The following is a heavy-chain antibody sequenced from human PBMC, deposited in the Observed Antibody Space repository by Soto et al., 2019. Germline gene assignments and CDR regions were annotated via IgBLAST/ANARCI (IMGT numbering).Heavy chain of an antibody. CDR3: ARGTRRWLQFQYYFDY. J-gene: IGHJ4*02. CDR2: TYHSGNP. D-gene: IGHD5-12*01. V-gene: IGHV4-30-2*01. CDR1: GDTISTGGYT. Sequence: SETLSLTCDVSGDTISTGGYTWAWIRQPPGKALEWIGHTYHSGNPYYNPSLKSRVIISVDRSKNQFSLKLSSVTAADTAVYYRARGTRRWLQFQYYFDYWGQGTLVTVSS.